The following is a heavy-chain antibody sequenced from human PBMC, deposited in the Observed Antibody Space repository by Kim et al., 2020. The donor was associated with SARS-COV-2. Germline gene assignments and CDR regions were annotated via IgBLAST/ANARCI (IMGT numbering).Heavy chain of an antibody. V-gene: IGHV4-34*01. D-gene: IGHD5-12*01. CDR2: INHSGST. J-gene: IGHJ6*02. Sequence: SETLSLTCAVYGGSFSGYYWSWIRQPPGKGLEWIGEINHSGSTNYNPSLKSRVTISVDTSKNQFSLKLSSVTAADTAVYYCASMYPLVATMGYYGMDVWGQGTTVTVSS. CDR1: GGSFSGYY. CDR3: ASMYPLVATMGYYGMDV.